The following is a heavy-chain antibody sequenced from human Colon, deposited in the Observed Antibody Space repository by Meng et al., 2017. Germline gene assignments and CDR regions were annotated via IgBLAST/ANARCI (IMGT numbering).Heavy chain of an antibody. J-gene: IGHJ5*02. D-gene: IGHD4-17*01. CDR3: ARTHYGDYNWLDP. V-gene: IGHV4-31*03. CDR2: IYHSGRT. CDR1: AGSISSGSFY. Sequence: QVQLQESGPGPVKTSQSLSMTCTVSAGSISSGSFYWSWIRQTPGKGLEWIGHIYHSGRTYYNPSIRHRVAITIDTSKNPLFLKLTSVPAADTAVDFCARTHYGDYNWLDPWGQGTLVTVSS.